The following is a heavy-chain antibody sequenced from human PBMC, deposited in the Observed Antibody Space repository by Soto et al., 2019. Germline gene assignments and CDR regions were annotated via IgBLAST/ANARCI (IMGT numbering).Heavy chain of an antibody. J-gene: IGHJ4*02. CDR1: GGSISSSSYY. CDR3: ARGYCSGGSCYRY. Sequence: SETLSLTCTVSGGSISSSSYYWGWIRHPPGKGLEWIGSIYYSGSTYYNPSLKSRVTISVDTSKNQFSLKLSSVTAADTAVYYCARGYCSGGSCYRYWGQGSQVTVSS. CDR2: IYYSGST. D-gene: IGHD2-15*01. V-gene: IGHV4-39*01.